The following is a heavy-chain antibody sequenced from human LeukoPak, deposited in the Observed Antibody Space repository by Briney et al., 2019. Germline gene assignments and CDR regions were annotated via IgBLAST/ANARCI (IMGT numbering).Heavy chain of an antibody. V-gene: IGHV4-39*07. J-gene: IGHJ3*02. Sequence: SETLSLTCTVSGGSISSGTYYWGWIRQPPGKGLEWIGSIYYSGSTYYNPSLRSRVTISVDTSKNQFSLKLSSVTAADTAVYYCARASLWWCPHPAGCAFDIWGQGTMVTVSS. CDR2: IYYSGST. CDR1: GGSISSGTYY. CDR3: ARASLWWCPHPAGCAFDI. D-gene: IGHD2-21*01.